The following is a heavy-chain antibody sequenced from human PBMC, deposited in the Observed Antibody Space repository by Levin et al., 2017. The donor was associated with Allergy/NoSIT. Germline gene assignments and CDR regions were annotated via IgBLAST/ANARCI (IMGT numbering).Heavy chain of an antibody. CDR3: ARGPSYSSSSIGMDWYFDL. CDR2: MNPNSGNT. V-gene: IGHV1-8*01. J-gene: IGHJ2*01. D-gene: IGHD6-6*01. CDR1: GYTFTSYD. Sequence: ASVKVSCKASGYTFTSYDINWVRQATGQGLEWMGWMNPNSGNTGYAQKFQGRVTMTRNTSISTAYMELSSLRSEDTAVYYCARGPSYSSSSIGMDWYFDLWGRGTLVTVSS.